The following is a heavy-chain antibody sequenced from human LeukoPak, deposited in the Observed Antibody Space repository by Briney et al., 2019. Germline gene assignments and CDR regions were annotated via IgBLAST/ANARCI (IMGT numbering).Heavy chain of an antibody. CDR3: ARDRLRGTGNWFDP. CDR1: GYTFTGYY. V-gene: IGHV1-8*02. CDR2: INPNSGNT. J-gene: IGHJ5*02. Sequence: ASVKVSCKASGYTFTGYYMRWVRQAPGQGLEWMGWINPNSGNTGYAQKFQGRVTMTRNTSISTAYMELSSLRSEDTAVYYCARDRLRGTGNWFDPWGQGTLVTVSS. D-gene: IGHD3-10*01.